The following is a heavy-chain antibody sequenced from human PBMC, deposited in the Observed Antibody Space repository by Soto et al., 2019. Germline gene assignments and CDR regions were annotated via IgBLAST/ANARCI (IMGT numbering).Heavy chain of an antibody. V-gene: IGHV3-23*01. D-gene: IGHD3-16*01. Sequence: EVQLLESGGGLVQPGGYLRLSCATSGFTFSNYAMTWVRQAPGEGLEWVSTISGGTTYYADAVKGRFNISRYIPKKTLEPQMNSLGAWDTAVYYCVKDWGVDKCPCLDFWGQGTTVTVSS. CDR2: ISGGTT. J-gene: IGHJ6*02. CDR3: VKDWGVDKCPCLDF. CDR1: GFTFSNYA.